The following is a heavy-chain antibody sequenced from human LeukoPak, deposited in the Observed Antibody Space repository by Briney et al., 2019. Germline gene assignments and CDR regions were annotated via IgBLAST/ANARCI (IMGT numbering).Heavy chain of an antibody. CDR2: IYPGDSDT. CDR1: GYSFTSYW. CDR3: VKYSSSWYESGYFQH. J-gene: IGHJ1*01. V-gene: IGHV5-51*01. D-gene: IGHD6-13*01. Sequence: GESLKISCKGSGYSFTSYWIGWVRQMPGKGLEWMGIIYPGDSDTRYSPSFQGQVTISADKSISTAYLQWSSLKASDTVMYYCVKYSSSWYESGYFQHWGQGTLVTVSS.